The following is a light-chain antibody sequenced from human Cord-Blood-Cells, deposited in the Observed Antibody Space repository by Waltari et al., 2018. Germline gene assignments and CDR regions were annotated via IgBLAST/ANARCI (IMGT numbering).Light chain of an antibody. Sequence: QSALTQPASVSGSPGQSITISCTGTSSDVGSYNLVSRYQQHPGKAPKLMIYEGSKRPSGVYNRSSGSKSCNTASLTISGPQAEDEADYYCCSYAGSSTYVFGTGTKVTVL. CDR3: CSYAGSSTYV. J-gene: IGLJ1*01. CDR2: EGS. V-gene: IGLV2-23*01. CDR1: SSDVGSYNL.